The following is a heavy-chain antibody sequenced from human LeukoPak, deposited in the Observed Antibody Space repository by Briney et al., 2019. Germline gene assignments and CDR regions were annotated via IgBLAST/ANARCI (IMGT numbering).Heavy chain of an antibody. J-gene: IGHJ6*03. D-gene: IGHD3-10*01. CDR1: GGSIRGYY. Sequence: SETLSLTCNVSGGSIRGYYWSWVRQPPGKGLEWIGYIYSSGSTNYNPSLKSRVTMSVDTSKNQFSLKVSSVTAADTAVYYCARVFDSGSQAYFYYMDVWGKGTTVTISS. CDR2: IYSSGST. V-gene: IGHV4-59*01. CDR3: ARVFDSGSQAYFYYMDV.